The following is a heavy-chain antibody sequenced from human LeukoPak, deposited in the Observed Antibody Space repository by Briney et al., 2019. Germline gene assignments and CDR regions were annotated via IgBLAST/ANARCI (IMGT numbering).Heavy chain of an antibody. J-gene: IGHJ4*02. CDR3: ASKNYYDSSGYYYSFDY. V-gene: IGHV1-69*13. D-gene: IGHD3-22*01. Sequence: ASVKVSCKASGYTFTNYGITWVRQAPGQGLDWMGGIIPIFGTANYAQKFQGRVTITADESTSTAYMELSSLRSEDTAVYYCASKNYYDSSGYYYSFDYWGQGTLVTVSS. CDR2: IIPIFGTA. CDR1: GYTFTNYG.